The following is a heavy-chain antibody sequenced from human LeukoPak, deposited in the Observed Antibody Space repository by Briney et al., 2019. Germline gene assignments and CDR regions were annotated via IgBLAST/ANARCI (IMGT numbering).Heavy chain of an antibody. D-gene: IGHD2-2*02. CDR2: IYYSGST. CDR1: GGSISSYY. V-gene: IGHV4-59*01. CDR3: ARTGRVVVVPAAIRWFDP. Sequence: SETLSLTCTVSGGSISSYYWSWIRQPPGKGLEWIGYIYYSGSTNYNPSLKSRVTISVDTSKNQFSLKLSSVTAADTAVYYCARTGRVVVVPAAIRWFDPWGQGTLVTVSS. J-gene: IGHJ5*02.